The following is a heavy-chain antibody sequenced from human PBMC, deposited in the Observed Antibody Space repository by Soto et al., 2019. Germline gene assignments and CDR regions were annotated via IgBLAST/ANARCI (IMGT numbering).Heavy chain of an antibody. J-gene: IGHJ4*02. Sequence: HEHLVQSGAEVKRPGASLKGSCKASGYSFTGYYIHWVRQAPGQGLEWMGWINPDSGATNYAQNFQGRVTLTSDTTISTASMDLTSLTSDDTAVYYCARGDYGTGGYPFPYFDYWGQGTLVIVSS. D-gene: IGHD2-8*02. CDR2: INPDSGAT. CDR1: GYSFTGYY. V-gene: IGHV1-2*02. CDR3: ARGDYGTGGYPFPYFDY.